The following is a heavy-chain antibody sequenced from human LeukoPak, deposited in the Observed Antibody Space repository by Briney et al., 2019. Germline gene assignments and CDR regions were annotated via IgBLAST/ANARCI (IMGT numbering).Heavy chain of an antibody. J-gene: IGHJ6*03. CDR1: ESTFITYA. Sequence: GGSLRLSCAASESTFITYAMNWVRQAPGKGLEWVATISGSGRSTYYADSVKGRFTISRDNSKHTLFLQMASLRAEDTAVYYCARMPSTEIYYFYYMDVWGKGTTVIVSS. CDR3: ARMPSTEIYYFYYMDV. V-gene: IGHV3-23*01. CDR2: ISGSGRST. D-gene: IGHD2-2*01.